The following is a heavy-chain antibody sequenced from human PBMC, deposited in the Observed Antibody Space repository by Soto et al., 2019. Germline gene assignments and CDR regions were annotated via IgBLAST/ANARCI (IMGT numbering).Heavy chain of an antibody. J-gene: IGHJ4*02. Sequence: PSETLSLTCTVSGGSISSYYWSWIRQPPGKGLEWIGYIYYSGSTNYNPSLKSRVTISVDTSKNQFSLKLSSVTAADTAVYYCAREGVPYSSTYYFDYWGRGTLVTVSS. CDR2: IYYSGST. CDR1: GGSISSYY. D-gene: IGHD6-13*01. V-gene: IGHV4-59*01. CDR3: AREGVPYSSTYYFDY.